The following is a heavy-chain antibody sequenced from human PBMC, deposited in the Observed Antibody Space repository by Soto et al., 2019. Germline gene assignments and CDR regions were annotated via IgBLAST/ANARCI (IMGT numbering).Heavy chain of an antibody. Sequence: EVQVLDSGGGLVQPGGPQRLSCEASGFTFSNYAMSWVRQAPGKGLEWVSTISATGSTLYADSVKGRFTISRDNSKNTVYLQMNFLRAEDTAVYYCAKVSNKWAVAQRGYFDYWGQGTLVTVSS. V-gene: IGHV3-23*01. J-gene: IGHJ4*02. D-gene: IGHD6-19*01. CDR2: ISATGST. CDR3: AKVSNKWAVAQRGYFDY. CDR1: GFTFSNYA.